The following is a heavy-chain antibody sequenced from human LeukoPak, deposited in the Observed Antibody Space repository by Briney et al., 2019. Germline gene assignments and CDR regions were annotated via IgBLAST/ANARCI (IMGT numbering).Heavy chain of an antibody. V-gene: IGHV4-34*01. CDR3: ARWYNYYDSSGYWPLRAFDI. Sequence: KASETLSLTCAVYGVSFSGYYWSWVRQPPGKGLEWVGEINHSGSTNYNPSLKSRVTISVDTSKNQFSLKLSSVTAADTAVYYCARWYNYYDSSGYWPLRAFDIWGQGTMVTVSS. CDR2: INHSGST. D-gene: IGHD3-22*01. J-gene: IGHJ3*02. CDR1: GVSFSGYY.